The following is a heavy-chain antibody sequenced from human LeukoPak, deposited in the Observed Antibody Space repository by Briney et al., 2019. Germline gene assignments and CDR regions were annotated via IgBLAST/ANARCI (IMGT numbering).Heavy chain of an antibody. Sequence: GGSLRLSRAASGFTFDDYAMHWVRQAPGKGLEWVSGISWNSGTVGYADSVEGRFTISRDNAKNSLYLQMNSLRAEDTALYYCAKVPIQSPRPSGSYYGDDAFDIWGQGTMVTVSS. CDR3: AKVPIQSPRPSGSYYGDDAFDI. D-gene: IGHD1-26*01. CDR1: GFTFDDYA. J-gene: IGHJ3*02. V-gene: IGHV3-9*01. CDR2: ISWNSGTV.